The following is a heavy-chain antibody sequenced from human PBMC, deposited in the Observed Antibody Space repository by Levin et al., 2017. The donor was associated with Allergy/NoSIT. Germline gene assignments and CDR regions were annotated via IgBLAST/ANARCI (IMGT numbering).Heavy chain of an antibody. D-gene: IGHD3-10*01. CDR2: INQEGSEK. CDR3: ARDGVDAGVYFDY. J-gene: IGHJ4*02. CDR1: GFTFSSHW. V-gene: IGHV3-7*01. Sequence: VASVKVSCAASGFTFSSHWMSWVRQAPGKGLEWVANINQEGSEKYYVDSVKGRLTVSRDNAKNSLYLQMNSLRVEDTAVYYCARDGVDAGVYFDYWGQGTLVTASS.